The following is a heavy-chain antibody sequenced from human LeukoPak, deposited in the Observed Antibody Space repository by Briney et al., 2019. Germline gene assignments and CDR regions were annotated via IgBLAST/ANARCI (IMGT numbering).Heavy chain of an antibody. CDR3: ARERDLLGYSNYLLDY. Sequence: ASVKVSCKASGYTFTSYYMHWVRQAPGQGLEWMGIINPSGGSTNYAQKFQGRVTITADESTSTAYMELSSLRSEDTAVYYCARERDLLGYSNYLLDYWGQGTLVTVSS. J-gene: IGHJ4*02. CDR2: INPSGGST. CDR1: GYTFTSYY. D-gene: IGHD5-18*01. V-gene: IGHV1-46*01.